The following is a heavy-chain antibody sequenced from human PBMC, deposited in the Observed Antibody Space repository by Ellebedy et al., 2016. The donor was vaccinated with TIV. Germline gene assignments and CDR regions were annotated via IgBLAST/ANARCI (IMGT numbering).Heavy chain of an antibody. J-gene: IGHJ4*02. V-gene: IGHV3-23*01. CDR2: ISGSGGST. D-gene: IGHD2-2*01. Sequence: GESLKISCAASGFTFSNAWMSWVRQAPGKGLEWVSAISGSGGSTYYADSVKGRFTISRDNSKNTLYLQMNSLRAEDTAVYYCARGGLTAASDYWGQGTLVTVSS. CDR3: ARGGLTAASDY. CDR1: GFTFSNAW.